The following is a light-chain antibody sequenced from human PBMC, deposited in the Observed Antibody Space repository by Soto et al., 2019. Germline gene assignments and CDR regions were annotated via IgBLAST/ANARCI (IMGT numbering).Light chain of an antibody. J-gene: IGKJ4*01. CDR3: QQYKNWPPLT. Sequence: EIVMTQSPATLSVSPGETATLSCRASQSVSYNLAWYQQKPGQGPRLLIYGAFTRATGIPARFSGSGSGTHFSLTISSLQSHDFAVYYCQQYKNWPPLTFGGGTKVEIK. CDR1: QSVSYN. V-gene: IGKV3-15*01. CDR2: GAF.